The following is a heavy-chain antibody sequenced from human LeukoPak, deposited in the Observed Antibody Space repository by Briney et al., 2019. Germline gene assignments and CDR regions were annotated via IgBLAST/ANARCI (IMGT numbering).Heavy chain of an antibody. CDR2: IKQDGSQ. Sequence: GGSLRLSCAASGFTFSRHWTSWVRQAPGKGLEWVASIKQDGSQYYVDSVKGRFIISRDNAKNSLCLQMNSLRAEDTAMYSCARGPDYGDRLDYFDYWGQGTLVTVSS. J-gene: IGHJ4*02. CDR3: ARGPDYGDRLDYFDY. D-gene: IGHD4-17*01. CDR1: GFTFSRHW. V-gene: IGHV3-7*01.